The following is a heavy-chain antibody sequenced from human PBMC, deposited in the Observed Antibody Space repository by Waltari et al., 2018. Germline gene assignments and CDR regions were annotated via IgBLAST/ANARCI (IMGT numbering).Heavy chain of an antibody. D-gene: IGHD3-16*02. CDR3: ARGVMITFGGVIPYYFDY. J-gene: IGHJ4*02. Sequence: QVQLQESGPGLVKPSETLSLTCTVSGGSISSYYWSWIRQPTGKGLEWIGYSYYRGSTNDNHSLESLFTRSVDTSKNQFSLKLSYVTAADTAVYYCARGVMITFGGVIPYYFDYWGQGTLVTVSS. V-gene: IGHV4-59*01. CDR1: GGSISSYY. CDR2: SYYRGST.